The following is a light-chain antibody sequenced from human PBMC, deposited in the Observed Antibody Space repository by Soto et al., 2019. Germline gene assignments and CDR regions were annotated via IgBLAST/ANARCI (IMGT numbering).Light chain of an antibody. Sequence: DIQMTQSPSSLSASAGDRVTITCRASQSISSYLNWYQQKPGKAPKVLISGASSLQSGVPLRFSGSGSGTDLTLTISSLQSEDFASYYCQQSHSTPLTFGGGTKVDI. CDR3: QQSHSTPLT. CDR1: QSISSY. CDR2: GAS. J-gene: IGKJ4*01. V-gene: IGKV1-39*01.